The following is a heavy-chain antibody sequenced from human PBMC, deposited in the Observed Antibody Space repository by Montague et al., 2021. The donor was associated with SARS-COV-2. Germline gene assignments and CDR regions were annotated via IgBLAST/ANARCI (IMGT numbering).Heavy chain of an antibody. D-gene: IGHD3-22*01. Sequence: SETLSLTCTVSGGSITSSLYYWGWIRQPPGKGLEWIGTIYYSGTTSYNPSLKSRVTISVDTSKNQFSLKVTSVTAADTAVYYCARHATSSGYCSWIDPWGQGTLVTVSS. V-gene: IGHV4-39*01. J-gene: IGHJ5*02. CDR1: GGSITSSLYY. CDR3: ARHATSSGYCSWIDP. CDR2: IYYSGTT.